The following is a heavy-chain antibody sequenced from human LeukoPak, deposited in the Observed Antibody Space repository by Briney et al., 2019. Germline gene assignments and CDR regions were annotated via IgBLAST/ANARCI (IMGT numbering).Heavy chain of an antibody. D-gene: IGHD2-2*01. V-gene: IGHV3-30*04. Sequence: PGRSLRLSCAASGFTFSSYAMHWVRQAPGKGLEWVAVISYDGSNKYYADSVKGRFTIPRDNSKHTLYLQMNSLRAEDTAVYYCAREEVVVVPAANDAFDIWGQGTMVTVSS. CDR2: ISYDGSNK. J-gene: IGHJ3*02. CDR1: GFTFSSYA. CDR3: AREEVVVVPAANDAFDI.